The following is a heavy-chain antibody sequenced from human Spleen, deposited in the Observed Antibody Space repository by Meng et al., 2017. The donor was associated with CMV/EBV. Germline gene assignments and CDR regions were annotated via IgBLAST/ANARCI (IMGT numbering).Heavy chain of an antibody. CDR1: GFTFSSSW. V-gene: IGHV3-7*01. Sequence: SGFTFSSSWMSWVRQAPGKGLEWVANIKQDGSDKYYVDSVKGRFTISRDNAKNSLYLQMNSLRAEDTALYYCATGLPYSNYGAFDYWGQGTLVTVSS. J-gene: IGHJ4*02. CDR3: ATGLPYSNYGAFDY. CDR2: IKQDGSDK. D-gene: IGHD4-11*01.